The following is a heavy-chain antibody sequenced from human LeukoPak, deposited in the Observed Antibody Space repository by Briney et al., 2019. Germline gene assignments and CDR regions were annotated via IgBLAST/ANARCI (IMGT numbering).Heavy chain of an antibody. J-gene: IGHJ6*04. V-gene: IGHV3-30*18. Sequence: PGGSLRLSCAASGFTFSTYSMHWVRQAPGKGLEWVAAVSDDGSNKYYADSVKGRFTISRDNAKNSLYLQMNSLRAEDTAVYYCAELGITMIGGVWGKGTTVTISS. D-gene: IGHD3-10*01. CDR2: VSDDGSNK. CDR1: GFTFSTYS. CDR3: AELGITMIGGV.